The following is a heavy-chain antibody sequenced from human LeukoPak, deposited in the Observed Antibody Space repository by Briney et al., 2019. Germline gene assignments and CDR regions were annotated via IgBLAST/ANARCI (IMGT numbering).Heavy chain of an antibody. D-gene: IGHD2-21*01. CDR1: GFTFSSYW. CDR2: IKQDGSEK. Sequence: PGGSLRLSCAASGFTFSSYWMSWVRQAPGKGLEWVANIKQDGSEKYYVDSVKGRFTISRDNAKNSLCLQMNSLRAEDTAVYYCARVWPPAITSPYFDYWGQGTLVTVSS. J-gene: IGHJ4*02. CDR3: ARVWPPAITSPYFDY. V-gene: IGHV3-7*05.